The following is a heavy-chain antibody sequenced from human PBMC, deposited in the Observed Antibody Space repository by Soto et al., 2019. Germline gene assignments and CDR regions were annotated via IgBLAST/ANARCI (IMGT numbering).Heavy chain of an antibody. J-gene: IGHJ4*02. CDR3: ARDDWFGELLGF. CDR1: GFTFSSYS. Sequence: EVQLVESGGGLVKPGGSLRLSCAASGFTFSSYSMNWVRQAPGKGLEWVSSISSSNSYIYYVDSVKGRFTISRDSAKNSLYLQMNSLRAEDTAVYYCARDDWFGELLGFWGQGTLVTVSS. CDR2: ISSSNSYI. D-gene: IGHD3-10*01. V-gene: IGHV3-21*01.